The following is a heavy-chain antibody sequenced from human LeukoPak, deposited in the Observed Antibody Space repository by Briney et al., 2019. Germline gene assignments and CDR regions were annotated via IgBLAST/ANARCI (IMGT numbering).Heavy chain of an antibody. CDR3: ARQRGGYYYDSSGYYPTYFDY. Sequence: SETLSLTCTVSGGSISSSSYYWGWIRQPPGKGLEWLGSIYYSGSTYYNPSLKSRVTISVDTSKNQFSLKLSSVTAADTAVYYCARQRGGYYYDSSGYYPTYFDYWGQGTLVTVSS. CDR1: GGSISSSSYY. V-gene: IGHV4-39*01. CDR2: IYYSGST. D-gene: IGHD3-22*01. J-gene: IGHJ4*02.